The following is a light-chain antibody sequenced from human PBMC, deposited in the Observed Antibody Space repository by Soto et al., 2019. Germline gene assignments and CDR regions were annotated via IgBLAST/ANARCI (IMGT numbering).Light chain of an antibody. CDR2: EVK. Sequence: QSALTQPASVSGSPGQSITISCTGTSSDVGNYNYVSWYQQFPGTAPKLMISEVKNRPSGVSTRFSGSKSGNTASLTISGLQAEDEADYYCTSYTSSGTLVFGTGTKVTVL. CDR3: TSYTSSGTLV. CDR1: SSDVGNYNY. V-gene: IGLV2-14*01. J-gene: IGLJ1*01.